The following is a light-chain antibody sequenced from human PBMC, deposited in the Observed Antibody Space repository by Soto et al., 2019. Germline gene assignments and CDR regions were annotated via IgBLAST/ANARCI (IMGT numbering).Light chain of an antibody. CDR1: NSNLGAGYD. CDR3: QAYDYSLTAFV. V-gene: IGLV1-40*01. Sequence: QSVLTQPPSVSGAPGQRVTISCTGNNSNLGAGYDVHWYQQLPGAAPKLVIFGNRNRPSGVPERFSGSKSGSSASLAIAALQAEDEADYYCQAYDYSLTAFVFGGGTKLTVL. J-gene: IGLJ3*02. CDR2: GNR.